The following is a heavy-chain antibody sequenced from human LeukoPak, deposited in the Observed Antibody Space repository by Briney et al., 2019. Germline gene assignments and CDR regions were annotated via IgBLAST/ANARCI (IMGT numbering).Heavy chain of an antibody. Sequence: SETLSLTYTVSGGSISSGGYYWSWIRQHPGKGLEWIGYIYYSGSTYYNPSLKSRVTISVDTSKNQFSLKLSSVTAADTAVYYCARDTGRGFDAFDIWGQGTMVTVSS. CDR3: ARDTGRGFDAFDI. J-gene: IGHJ3*02. CDR2: IYYSGST. V-gene: IGHV4-31*03. CDR1: GGSISSGGYY. D-gene: IGHD1-1*01.